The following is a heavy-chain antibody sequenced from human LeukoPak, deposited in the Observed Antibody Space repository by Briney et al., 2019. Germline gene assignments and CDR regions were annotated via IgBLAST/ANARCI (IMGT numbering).Heavy chain of an antibody. CDR3: AREYGSGSYY. CDR2: IIPIFGTA. D-gene: IGHD3-10*01. CDR1: GGTFSSYA. V-gene: IGHV1-69*13. J-gene: IGHJ4*02. Sequence: ASVKVSCKASGGTFSSYAISWVRQAPGQGLEWVGGIIPIFGTANYAQKFQGRVTITADESTSTAYMELSSLRSEDTAVYYCAREYGSGSYYWGQGTLVTVSS.